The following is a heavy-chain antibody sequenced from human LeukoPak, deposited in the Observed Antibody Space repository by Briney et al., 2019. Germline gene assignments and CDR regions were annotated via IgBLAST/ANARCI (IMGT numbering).Heavy chain of an antibody. J-gene: IGHJ4*02. V-gene: IGHV3-21*01. D-gene: IGHD3-9*01. CDR3: ARDGSPYYDILTGYPSFDS. CDR2: ISSSSSYI. Sequence: GGSLRLSCAASGFTFSSYSMNWVRQAPGKGLEWVSSISSSSSYIYYADSVKGRFTISRDNTKNSLYLQMNSLRAEDTAVYYCARDGSPYYDILTGYPSFDSWGQGTLVTVSS. CDR1: GFTFSSYS.